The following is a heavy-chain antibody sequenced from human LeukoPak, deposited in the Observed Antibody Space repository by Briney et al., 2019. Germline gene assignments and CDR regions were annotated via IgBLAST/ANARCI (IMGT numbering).Heavy chain of an antibody. CDR1: RFTVSSNY. CDR2: IYSGGST. CDR3: ASPRTRDSSGWYDPLDY. V-gene: IGHV3-53*01. Sequence: GVSLRLSCAASRFTVSSNYMSWLRQAPGKGLEWVSVIYSGGSTYYADSVKGRFTISRDNSKNTLYLQMNSLRAEDTAVYYCASPRTRDSSGWYDPLDYWGQGTLVTVSS. D-gene: IGHD6-19*01. J-gene: IGHJ4*02.